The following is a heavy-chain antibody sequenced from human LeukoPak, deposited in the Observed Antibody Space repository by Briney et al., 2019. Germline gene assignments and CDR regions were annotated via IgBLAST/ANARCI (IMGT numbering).Heavy chain of an antibody. CDR1: EFSLGSNY. CDR2: INWNGGST. D-gene: IGHD3-22*01. V-gene: IGHV3-20*04. Sequence: GGALRLSCAASEFSLGSNYMTWVRQAPGKGLEGVSGINWNGGSTVYADSVKGRFTISRDNAKNSLYLQMNSLRAEDTALYYCARRLYSSGYYYFDYWGQGTLVTVSS. J-gene: IGHJ4*02. CDR3: ARRLYSSGYYYFDY.